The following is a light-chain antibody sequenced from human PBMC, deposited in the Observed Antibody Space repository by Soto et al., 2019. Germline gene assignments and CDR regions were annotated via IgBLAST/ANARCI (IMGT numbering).Light chain of an antibody. V-gene: IGKV1-6*01. CDR3: QQYYNSVLT. CDR1: QGIRND. Sequence: IQMTQSPSSLSASVGDRVTITCRASQGIRNDLGWYQQKPGKAPKLLIYAASSLQSGVPSRFSGSGSGTDFTLTISSLQPEDSASYYCQQYYNSVLTFGGGTKVDIK. CDR2: AAS. J-gene: IGKJ4*01.